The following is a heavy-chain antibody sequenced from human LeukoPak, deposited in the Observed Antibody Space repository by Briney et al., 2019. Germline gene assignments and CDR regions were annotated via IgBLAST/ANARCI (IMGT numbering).Heavy chain of an antibody. Sequence: SETLSLTCGVYGGSFSGYYWSWIRQPPGKGLEWIGEINHSGSTNYNPSLKSRVTISVDTSKNQFSLKLSSVTAADTAVYYCARRRWKNWLDPWGQGTLVTVSS. CDR3: ARRRWKNWLDP. CDR1: GGSFSGYY. D-gene: IGHD1-1*01. V-gene: IGHV4-34*01. CDR2: INHSGST. J-gene: IGHJ5*02.